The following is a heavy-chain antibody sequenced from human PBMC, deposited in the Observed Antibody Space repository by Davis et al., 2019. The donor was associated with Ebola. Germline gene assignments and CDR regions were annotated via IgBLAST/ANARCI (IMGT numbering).Heavy chain of an antibody. Sequence: SETLSLTCAVSGGSISSSTYYWGWIRQPPGTGLEWIGSIYNSGSTYYNPSLESRVTISVDTTKNQLSLKLTSVTATDTAVYYCARPVSPGYSYGYYYYDMDVWGQGTTVTVSS. CDR1: GGSISSSTYY. J-gene: IGHJ6*02. D-gene: IGHD5-18*01. CDR3: ARPVSPGYSYGYYYYDMDV. CDR2: IYNSGST. V-gene: IGHV4-39*01.